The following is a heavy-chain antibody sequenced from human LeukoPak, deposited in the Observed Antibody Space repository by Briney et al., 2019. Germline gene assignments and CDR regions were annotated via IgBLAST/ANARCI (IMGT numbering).Heavy chain of an antibody. D-gene: IGHD6-13*01. J-gene: IGHJ5*02. CDR2: ISDGGTST. Sequence: GGSLRLSCAASGFTFRNYAMSWVRQAPGKGLEWVSAISDGGTSTFYAGSVRGRSTISRDNSYNTLYLQMNTLRAEDTAIYYCAKDRGKAAAGWLDPWGQGTLVTVSS. CDR1: GFTFRNYA. V-gene: IGHV3-23*01. CDR3: AKDRGKAAAGWLDP.